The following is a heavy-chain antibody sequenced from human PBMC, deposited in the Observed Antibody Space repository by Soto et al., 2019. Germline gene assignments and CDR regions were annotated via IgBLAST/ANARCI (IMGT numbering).Heavy chain of an antibody. D-gene: IGHD3-3*01. J-gene: IGHJ5*02. CDR2: IYYSGST. V-gene: IGHV4-59*01. CDR1: GGSISSYY. Sequence: PSETLSLTCTVSGGSISSYYWSWIRQPPGKGLERIGYIYYSGSTNYNPSLKSRITISVDTSKNLFSLKLSSVTAADTAVFYCARVGYDFWSGSPTAWFDPGGQGTLVTVSS. CDR3: ARVGYDFWSGSPTAWFDP.